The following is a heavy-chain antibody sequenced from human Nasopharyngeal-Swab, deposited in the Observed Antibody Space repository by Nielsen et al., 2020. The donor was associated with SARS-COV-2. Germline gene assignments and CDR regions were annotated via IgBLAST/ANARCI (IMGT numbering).Heavy chain of an antibody. CDR3: ARGLSGIVPATILGLGPYYYYYYMDV. J-gene: IGHJ6*03. V-gene: IGHV4-34*01. Sequence: WIRQPPGKGPEWIAEINPSGSTNYNPSLKSRVTLSVDTSMNQVSLEVSSVTAADTAVYYCARGLSGIVPATILGLGPYYYYYYMDVWGKGTTVTVSS. D-gene: IGHD2-2*01. CDR2: INPSGST.